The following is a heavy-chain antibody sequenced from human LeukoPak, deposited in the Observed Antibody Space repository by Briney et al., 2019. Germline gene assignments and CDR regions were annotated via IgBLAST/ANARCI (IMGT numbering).Heavy chain of an antibody. CDR3: ARDMGHNCFDS. D-gene: IGHD3-10*01. CDR2: IKEDGSDK. Sequence: PGGSLRLSCAASGFTFSSYWMAWVRQAPGKGLEWVANIKEDGSDKYCVDSVKGRFTISRDNAKNSLYLQMNSLRAEDTAVYYCARDMGHNCFDSWGQGTLVTVSS. V-gene: IGHV3-7*01. J-gene: IGHJ5*01. CDR1: GFTFSSYW.